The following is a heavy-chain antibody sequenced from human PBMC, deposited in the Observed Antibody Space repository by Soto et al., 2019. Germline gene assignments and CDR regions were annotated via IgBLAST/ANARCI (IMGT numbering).Heavy chain of an antibody. Sequence: QVQLVQSGPEVKKPGASVKVSCQASGYTFSNYGLSWVRPAPGQGLEWMGWIGPYNGNTDYAQNFQGRVTMTRDTSTNTAYMELRSLRSDDTALYYCARCYCSIGSCYTCWHFDLWGRGALRTVSA. CDR3: ARCYCSIGSCYTCWHFDL. CDR1: GYTFSNYG. J-gene: IGHJ2*01. V-gene: IGHV1-18*01. CDR2: IGPYNGNT. D-gene: IGHD2-15*01.